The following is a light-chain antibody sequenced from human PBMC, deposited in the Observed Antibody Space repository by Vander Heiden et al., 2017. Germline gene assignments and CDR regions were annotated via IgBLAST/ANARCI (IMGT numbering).Light chain of an antibody. CDR2: QDS. V-gene: IGLV3-1*01. CDR1: NLGDKY. Sequence: SYELTQPPSVSVSPGQTASITCSGDNLGDKYACWYQQKPGQYPVLVIYQDSKPPSVIPDRFSGSDSGTTATLTMGGTQAMGEDDYYSQAWDSSTVVFGGGTKLTVL. J-gene: IGLJ2*01. CDR3: QAWDSSTVV.